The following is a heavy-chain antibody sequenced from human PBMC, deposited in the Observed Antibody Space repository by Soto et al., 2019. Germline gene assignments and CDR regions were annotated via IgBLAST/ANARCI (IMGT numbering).Heavy chain of an antibody. CDR2: IYYSGST. Sequence: SETLSLTCTVSGGSISVSGGSITYDYWSWIRQSPGKGLEWIGYIYYSGSTNYNPSLKSRVTISVDTSKNQFSLQLSSVTAADTAVYYCARRVYPDYYMDVWGKGTTVTVSS. V-gene: IGHV4-61*08. CDR1: GGSISVSGGSITYDY. CDR3: ARRVYPDYYMDV. J-gene: IGHJ6*03.